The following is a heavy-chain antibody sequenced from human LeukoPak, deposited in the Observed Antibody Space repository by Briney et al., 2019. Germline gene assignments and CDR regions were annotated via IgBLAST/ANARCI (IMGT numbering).Heavy chain of an antibody. V-gene: IGHV1-8*01. Sequence: ASVKVSCKTSGYTFTTSDINWVRQATGQGLEWMGRMSPNSGNTGYAQKFQGRVTMTRNTSISTAYMELSSLRSDDTAVYYCARGVRYCSSISCYTTFDAFDLWGQGTMVTVSS. D-gene: IGHD2-2*02. CDR1: GYTFTTSD. CDR3: ARGVRYCSSISCYTTFDAFDL. J-gene: IGHJ3*01. CDR2: MSPNSGNT.